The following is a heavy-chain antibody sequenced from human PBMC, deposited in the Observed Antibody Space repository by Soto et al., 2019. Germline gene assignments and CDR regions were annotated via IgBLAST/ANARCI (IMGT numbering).Heavy chain of an antibody. D-gene: IGHD3-10*01. J-gene: IGHJ5*02. Sequence: QVRLQQWGAGLVRPSETLSLTCAVYGGSFNSYCWSWIRQPPGKGLEWIGEVCPGGRTNYSPTLKREGIIAVEGSKNQFSLRLTSVTVADTAVYYFARGDYGQYDAYNWFDPWGQGNLVSFAS. V-gene: IGHV4-34*02. CDR3: ARGDYGQYDAYNWFDP. CDR2: VCPGGRT. CDR1: GGSFNSYC.